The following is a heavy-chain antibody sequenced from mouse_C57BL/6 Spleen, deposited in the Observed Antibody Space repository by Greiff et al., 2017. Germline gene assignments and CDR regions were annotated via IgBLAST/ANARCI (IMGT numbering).Heavy chain of an antibody. CDR3: ARGALYDGYYVAWFAY. CDR1: GYSITSGYY. CDR2: ISYDGSN. D-gene: IGHD2-3*01. V-gene: IGHV3-6*01. Sequence: EVKLQESGPGLVKPSQSLSLTCSVPGYSITSGYYWNWIRQFPGNKLEWMGSISYDGSNNYNPSLKNRISITRDTSKNQFFLKLNSVTTEDTATYYCARGALYDGYYVAWFAYWGQGTLVTGSA. J-gene: IGHJ3*01.